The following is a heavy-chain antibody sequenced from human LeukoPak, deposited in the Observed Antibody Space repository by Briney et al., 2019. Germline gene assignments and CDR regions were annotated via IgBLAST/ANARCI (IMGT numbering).Heavy chain of an antibody. Sequence: SETLSLTCTVSGGSISSGSYYWSWIRQPAGKGLEWIGRIYTSGSTNYNPSLKSRVTISVDTSKNQFSLQLSYVTAADTAVYFCARVTTIFGGVTDNFDYWGQGTLVTVSS. D-gene: IGHD3-3*01. J-gene: IGHJ4*02. CDR2: IYTSGST. V-gene: IGHV4-61*02. CDR3: ARVTTIFGGVTDNFDY. CDR1: GGSISSGSYY.